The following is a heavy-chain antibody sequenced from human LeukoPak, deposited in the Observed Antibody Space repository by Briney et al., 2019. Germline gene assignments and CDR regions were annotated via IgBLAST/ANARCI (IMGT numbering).Heavy chain of an antibody. CDR3: ARDRVDIVVVPAAPGDY. V-gene: IGHV3-48*01. Sequence: GGSLRLSCAASGFTFSSYSMNWVRQAPGKELEWVSYISSSSSTIYYADSVKGRFTISRDNAKNSLYLQMNSLRAEDTAVYYCARDRVDIVVVPAAPGDYWGQGTLVTVSS. D-gene: IGHD2-2*03. CDR2: ISSSSSTI. J-gene: IGHJ4*02. CDR1: GFTFSSYS.